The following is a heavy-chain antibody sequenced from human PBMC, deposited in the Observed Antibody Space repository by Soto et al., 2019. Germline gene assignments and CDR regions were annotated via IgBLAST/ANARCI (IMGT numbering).Heavy chain of an antibody. V-gene: IGHV4-39*01. CDR2: IYYSGST. D-gene: IGHD4-17*01. CDR3: ARTPYGDYFHDY. CDR1: GGSISSSSYY. J-gene: IGHJ4*02. Sequence: QLQLQESGPGLVKPSETLSLTCTVSGGSISSSSYYWGWIRQPPGKGLEWIGSIYYSGSTYYNPSLKSRVTLSVDTSKNPSSLKLSSVTAADTAVYYCARTPYGDYFHDYWGRGTLVTVSS.